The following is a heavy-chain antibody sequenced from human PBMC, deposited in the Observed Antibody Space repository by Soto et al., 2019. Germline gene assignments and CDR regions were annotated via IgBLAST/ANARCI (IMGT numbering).Heavy chain of an antibody. CDR3: ASLEITGY. Sequence: ASVKVSCKASGYTLSSNYMVWVRQAPGQGLEWVGIINTSGGSTDYAQKFQGRLTMTRDTSTNTVYMELSSLRSEDTAVYYCASLEITGYWGQGTQVTVSS. D-gene: IGHD3-16*01. V-gene: IGHV1-46*01. CDR1: GYTLSSNY. J-gene: IGHJ4*02. CDR2: INTSGGST.